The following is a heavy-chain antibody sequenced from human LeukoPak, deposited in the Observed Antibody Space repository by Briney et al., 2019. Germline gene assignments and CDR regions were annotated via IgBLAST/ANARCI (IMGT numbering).Heavy chain of an antibody. D-gene: IGHD1/OR15-1a*01. CDR2: SRNKASSYTT. CDR3: GRIAINANNGMDG. Sequence: PGGTLRLSCAASGFKFSDHYIDWVRQAPGKGLEWVGHSRNKASSYTTEYAASLERIFTISRHDSDSSLYLQMNSLRTEDTAVYYCGRIAINANNGMDGWGEGTTVGVCS. V-gene: IGHV3-72*01. CDR1: GFKFSDHY. J-gene: IGHJ6*04.